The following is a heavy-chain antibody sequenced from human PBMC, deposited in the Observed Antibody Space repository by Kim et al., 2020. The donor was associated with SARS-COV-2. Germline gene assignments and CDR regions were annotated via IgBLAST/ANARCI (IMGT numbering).Heavy chain of an antibody. D-gene: IGHD3-22*01. J-gene: IGHJ6*04. CDR2: IRSSSSYI. CDR3: ARDHYDSSGYYLGYYYYGMGV. V-gene: IGHV3-21*01. CDR1: GFTFSSYS. Sequence: GGSLRLSCAASGFTFSSYSMNWVRQAPGKGLEWVSSIRSSSSYIYYADSVKGRFTISRDNAKNSLYLQMNSLRAEDTAVYYCARDHYDSSGYYLGYYYYGMGVWGEGTTVTVSS.